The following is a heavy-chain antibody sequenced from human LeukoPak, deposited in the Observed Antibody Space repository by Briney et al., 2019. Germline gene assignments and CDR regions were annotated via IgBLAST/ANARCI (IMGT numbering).Heavy chain of an antibody. CDR2: INHSGST. CDR3: ARGRGSGWRRWEYNWFDP. J-gene: IGHJ5*02. Sequence: PSETLSLTCTVSGYSISSGYYWSWIRQSPGKGLEWIGEINHSGSTNYNPSLKSRVTISVDTSKNQFSLKLSSVTAADTAVYYCARGRGSGWRRWEYNWFDPWGQGTLVTVSS. D-gene: IGHD6-19*01. CDR1: GYSISSGYY. V-gene: IGHV4-38-2*02.